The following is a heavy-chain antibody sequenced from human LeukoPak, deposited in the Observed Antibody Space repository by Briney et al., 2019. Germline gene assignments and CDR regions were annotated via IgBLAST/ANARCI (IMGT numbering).Heavy chain of an antibody. CDR2: IYPGDSDT. CDR1: GYSFASYW. V-gene: IGHV5-51*01. J-gene: IGHJ3*02. D-gene: IGHD2-2*01. Sequence: GQSLKISCKDSGYSFASYWFGCVRHMPGKGLEWIGIIYPGDSDTRYSPSFEGQVTISADKSTSTAFLQWSSLRASDTAVYYCARRSYEGSSSAFDIWGQGKMVIVSA. CDR3: ARRSYEGSSSAFDI.